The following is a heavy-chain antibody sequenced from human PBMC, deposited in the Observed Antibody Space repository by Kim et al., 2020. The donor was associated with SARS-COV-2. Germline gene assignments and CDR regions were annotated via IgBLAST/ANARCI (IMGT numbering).Heavy chain of an antibody. CDR1: GFTFSSYG. D-gene: IGHD3-22*01. CDR2: ISYDGSNK. Sequence: GSLRLSCAASGFTFSSYGMHWVRQAPGKGLEWVAVISYDGSNKYYADSVKGRFTISRDNSKNTLYLQMNSLRAEDTAVYYCAKDGYDSSGYPLGYFDYWGQGTLVTVSS. J-gene: IGHJ4*02. CDR3: AKDGYDSSGYPLGYFDY. V-gene: IGHV3-30*18.